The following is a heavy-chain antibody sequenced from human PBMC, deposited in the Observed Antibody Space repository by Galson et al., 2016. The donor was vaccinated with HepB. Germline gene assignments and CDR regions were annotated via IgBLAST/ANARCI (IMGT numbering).Heavy chain of an antibody. CDR1: GYTFINYG. Sequence: SVKVSCKASGYTFINYGISWVRQAPGQGLEWMGWISAYNENKNFAQKFQDRVTLTTDTSTRSAYMELRSLTSDNTAVYYCARISDLGPPWLAHFDYWGQGTLVTVSS. J-gene: IGHJ4*02. D-gene: IGHD6-19*01. CDR3: ARISDLGPPWLAHFDY. CDR2: ISAYNENK. V-gene: IGHV1-18*01.